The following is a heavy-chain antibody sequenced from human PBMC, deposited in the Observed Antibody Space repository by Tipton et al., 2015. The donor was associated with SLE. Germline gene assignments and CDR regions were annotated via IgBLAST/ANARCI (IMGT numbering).Heavy chain of an antibody. J-gene: IGHJ4*02. Sequence: LRLSCAASGFTFSSYSMNWVRQPPGKGLEWIGEINHSGSTNYNPSLKSRVTISVDTSKNQFSLKLSSVTAADTAVYYCARRVAAAGRGNYFDYWGQGTLVTVSS. CDR1: GFTFSSYS. V-gene: IGHV4-34*01. CDR3: ARRVAAAGRGNYFDY. CDR2: INHSGST. D-gene: IGHD6-13*01.